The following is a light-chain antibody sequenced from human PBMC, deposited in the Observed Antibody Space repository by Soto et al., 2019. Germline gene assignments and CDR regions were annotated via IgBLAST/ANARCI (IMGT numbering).Light chain of an antibody. CDR2: AAS. J-gene: IGKJ4*01. V-gene: IGKV1-9*01. Sequence: IHLTQSPSSLSASVGDRVAITCLASQGISSYLAWYQQKPGKAPKLLIYAASTLQSGVPSRFSGSGSGTDFTLTISSLQPEDFATYYCQQLNSYPPLTFGGGTKVDI. CDR3: QQLNSYPPLT. CDR1: QGISSY.